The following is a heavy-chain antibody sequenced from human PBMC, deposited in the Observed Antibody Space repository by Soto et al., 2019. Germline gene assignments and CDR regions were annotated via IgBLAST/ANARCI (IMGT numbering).Heavy chain of an antibody. Sequence: SGPTLVNPTETLTLTCTVSGFSLSNARMGVSWIRQPPGKALEWLAHIFSNGEKSYSTSLKSRLTISKDTSKSQVVLTMTNMDPVDTATYYCARMTAFIAFDIWGQGTMVTVSS. J-gene: IGHJ3*02. V-gene: IGHV2-26*01. CDR1: GFSLSNARMG. CDR3: ARMTAFIAFDI. CDR2: IFSNGEK.